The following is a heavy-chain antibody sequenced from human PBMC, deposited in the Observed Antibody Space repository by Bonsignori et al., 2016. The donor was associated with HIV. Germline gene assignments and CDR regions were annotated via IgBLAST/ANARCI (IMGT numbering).Heavy chain of an antibody. J-gene: IGHJ3*02. CDR3: ARLAAAGLKAFDI. CDR2: IYSTGST. D-gene: IGHD6-13*01. Sequence: WIRQPPGKELEWIGRIYSTGSTNYSPSLKSRVVMSQDTSKNQVSLKVTSVTAADTAVYYCARLAAAGLKAFDIWGQGTMVTVSS. V-gene: IGHV4-4*07.